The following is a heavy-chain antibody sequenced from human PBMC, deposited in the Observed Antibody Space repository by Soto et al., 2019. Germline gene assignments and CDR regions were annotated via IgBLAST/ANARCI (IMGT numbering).Heavy chain of an antibody. Sequence: QVHLVQSGAEEKKPGASVKVSCKASGYTFTSYTIQWVRQAPGQRLDGLGWINVGNGNPKYSQKFQGRVTISRDTTASTVYTALNSLRSDATAMYYYARSPYYDASGSLDSWGQGTLVTVSS. CDR3: ARSPYYDASGSLDS. V-gene: IGHV1-3*05. D-gene: IGHD3-10*01. J-gene: IGHJ5*01. CDR1: GYTFTSYT. CDR2: INVGNGNP.